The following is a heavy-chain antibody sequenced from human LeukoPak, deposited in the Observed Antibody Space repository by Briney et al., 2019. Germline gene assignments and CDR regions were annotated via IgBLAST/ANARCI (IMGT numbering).Heavy chain of an antibody. D-gene: IGHD5-18*01. CDR3: ARDRSQRAYSYGPDGE. Sequence: GGSLRLSCAASGFTFSSYAMHWVRQAPGKGLEWAAVISYDGSNKFYADSVKGRFTISRDNSKNTLFLQMNSLRAEDTAVYYCARDRSQRAYSYGPDGEWGQGTLVTGSS. CDR2: ISYDGSNK. J-gene: IGHJ4*02. CDR1: GFTFSSYA. V-gene: IGHV3-30*01.